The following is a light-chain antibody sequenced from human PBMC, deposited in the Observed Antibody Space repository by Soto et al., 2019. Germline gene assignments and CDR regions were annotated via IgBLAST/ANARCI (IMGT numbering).Light chain of an antibody. Sequence: QMTQSPSSLSAYVGDRVTITCRASQTISFYLNWYQQKPGQAPKLLIYAATSLQSGVPSRFSGSGSGTDFTLSISSLQPDDFATYYCQHSYSIPQTFGRGTKVDI. CDR2: AAT. V-gene: IGKV1-39*01. CDR3: QHSYSIPQT. J-gene: IGKJ4*01. CDR1: QTISFY.